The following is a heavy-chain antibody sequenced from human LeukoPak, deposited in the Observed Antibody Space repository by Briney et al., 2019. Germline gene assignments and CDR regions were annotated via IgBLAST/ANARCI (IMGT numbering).Heavy chain of an antibody. J-gene: IGHJ5*02. CDR3: ARVTVGCGWSNWFDP. D-gene: IGHD6-19*01. CDR2: IYYSGST. CDR1: GGSISSSSYY. Sequence: SETLSLTCTVSGGSISSSSYYWGWIRQPPGKGLEWIGYIYYSGSTNYNPSLKSRVTISVDTSKNQFSLKLSSVTAADTAVYYCARVTVGCGWSNWFDPWGQVTLVTVSS. V-gene: IGHV4-61*05.